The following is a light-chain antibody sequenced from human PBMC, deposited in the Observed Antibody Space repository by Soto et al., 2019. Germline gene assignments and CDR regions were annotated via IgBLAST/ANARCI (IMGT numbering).Light chain of an antibody. CDR1: SSDVGSYNL. V-gene: IGLV2-23*02. CDR3: CSYAGSSTQV. J-gene: IGLJ2*01. Sequence: QSALTQPASVSGSPGQSITISCTGTSSDVGSYNLVSWYQQHPGKAPKLMIYEVDKRPSGVSNRFSGSKSGNTASLTISGLHAEDEGDYYCCSYAGSSTQVFGGGTKLTVL. CDR2: EVD.